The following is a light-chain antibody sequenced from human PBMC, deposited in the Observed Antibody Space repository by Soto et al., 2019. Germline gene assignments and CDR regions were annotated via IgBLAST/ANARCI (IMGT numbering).Light chain of an antibody. V-gene: IGLV2-11*01. J-gene: IGLJ3*02. CDR3: ATWDDSLNGPM. CDR2: DVT. CDR1: SSDVGGYNY. Sequence: QSALTQPRSVSGSPGQSVTISCTGTSSDVGGYNYVSWYQHHPGKAPKLMIYDVTKRPSGVRDRFSASKSGNTASLTISGLQAEDEADYYCATWDDSLNGPMFGGGTKLTVL.